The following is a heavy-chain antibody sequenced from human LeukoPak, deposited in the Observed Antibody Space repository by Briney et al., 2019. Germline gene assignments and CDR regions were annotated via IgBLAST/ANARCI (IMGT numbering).Heavy chain of an antibody. CDR2: INWDGSNT. CDR1: GGTIDNYG. V-gene: IGHV3-20*04. CDR3: MRDHSSNTYSFYF. J-gene: IGHJ4*02. Sequence: GGSLGLSCTASGGTIDNYGMSWVRQAPGKGLEWVSGINWDGSNTYYAESVKGRFTISRDSAENSLYLQMNSLRDDDTAFYYCMRDHSSNTYSFYFWAQGTLVTVSS. D-gene: IGHD6-13*01.